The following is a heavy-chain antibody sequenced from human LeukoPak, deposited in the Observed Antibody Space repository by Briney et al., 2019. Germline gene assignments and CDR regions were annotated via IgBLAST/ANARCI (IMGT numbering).Heavy chain of an antibody. CDR3: ARDSGSYYFDF. CDR2: IYYSGST. D-gene: IGHD1-26*01. CDR1: GGSISSHY. J-gene: IGHJ4*02. V-gene: IGHV4-59*11. Sequence: SETLSLTCTVSGGSISSHYWSWIRQPPGKGLEWIGYIYYSGSTNYNPSLKSRVTISVDTSKNQSSLKLSSVTAADTAVYYCARDSGSYYFDFWGQGTLVTVYS.